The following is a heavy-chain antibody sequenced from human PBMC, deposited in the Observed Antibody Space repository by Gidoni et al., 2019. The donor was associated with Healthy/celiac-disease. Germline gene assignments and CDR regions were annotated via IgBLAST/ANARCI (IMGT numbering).Heavy chain of an antibody. J-gene: IGHJ4*02. CDR2: IYYSGGT. V-gene: IGHV4-39*01. CDR1: GGPISRSSDY. Sequence: QLQLQESGPGLVKQSETLSLTCTVSGGPISRSSDYWGWIRQPPGKGLEWIGSIYYSGGTYYNPSLKSRVTISVDTSKNQFSLKLISVPAADTAVYYCARVSGGIVVVPAAILDYWGQGTLVTVSS. D-gene: IGHD2-2*01. CDR3: ARVSGGIVVVPAAILDY.